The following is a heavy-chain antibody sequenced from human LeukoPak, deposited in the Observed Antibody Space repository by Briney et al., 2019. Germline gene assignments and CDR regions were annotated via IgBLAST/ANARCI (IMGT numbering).Heavy chain of an antibody. J-gene: IGHJ4*02. D-gene: IGHD2-21*02. CDR3: ARDYRVGCTSDDCYPIDY. CDR1: GFTFSSHA. Sequence: PGRSLRLSCAASGFTFSSHAMHWVRQAPGKGLEWVAVISYEGSNQYYADSVRGRFTIFRDNSKNTVYLQMNSLRDEDTALYYCARDYRVGCTSDDCYPIDYWGQGALVTVSS. V-gene: IGHV3-30*04. CDR2: ISYEGSNQ.